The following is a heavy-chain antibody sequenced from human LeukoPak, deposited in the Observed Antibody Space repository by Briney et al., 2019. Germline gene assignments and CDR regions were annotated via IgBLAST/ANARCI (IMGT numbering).Heavy chain of an antibody. CDR3: ARDRLRFFDSYAFDI. Sequence: GGTLRLSCAAYGFTFSSYGMSWVRQAPGKGLEWVSSSSSTNMYYADSVKGRFTISRDNAKNSLYLQMNSLRAEDTAVYYCARDRLRFFDSYAFDIWGQGTMVTVSS. J-gene: IGHJ3*02. D-gene: IGHD3-9*01. CDR1: GFTFSSYG. V-gene: IGHV3-21*04. CDR2: SSSTNM.